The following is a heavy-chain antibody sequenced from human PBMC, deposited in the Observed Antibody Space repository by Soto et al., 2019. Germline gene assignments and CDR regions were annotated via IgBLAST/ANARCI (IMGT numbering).Heavy chain of an antibody. V-gene: IGHV1-69*12. J-gene: IGHJ6*02. CDR1: GGAFSTYA. D-gene: IGHD3-3*01. CDR3: TRQKNRNYYYSGMDV. CDR2: IIPVFGPA. Sequence: QVQLVQSGAEVKKPGSSVKVSCKASGGAFSTYAISWVRQAPGQGLEWMGGIIPVFGPANYAQKFQGRVTITAHESTTAANMETSRLRSEHTAVYYCTRQKNRNYYYSGMDVWGQGTTVTVSS.